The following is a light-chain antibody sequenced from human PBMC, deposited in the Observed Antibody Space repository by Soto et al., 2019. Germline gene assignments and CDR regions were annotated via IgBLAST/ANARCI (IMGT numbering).Light chain of an antibody. Sequence: DIQMTQSPSTLSASVGDRVTITCRASQSISSWLAWYQQKPGKAPKLLIYDASSLERGVPSRFSGSGSGTEFTLSISSLQPDDFATYYCQQSMAFGQGTKVEIK. CDR1: QSISSW. J-gene: IGKJ1*01. V-gene: IGKV1-5*01. CDR2: DAS. CDR3: QQSMA.